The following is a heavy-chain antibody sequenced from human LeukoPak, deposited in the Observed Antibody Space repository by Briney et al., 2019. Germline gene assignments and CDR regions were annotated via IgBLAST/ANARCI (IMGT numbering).Heavy chain of an antibody. CDR2: INSDGSST. Sequence: GGSLRLSCAASGFTFSSYWMHWVRQAPGKGLVWVSRINSDGSSTSYADSVKGRFTISRDNAMNTLYLQMNSLRAEDTAVYYCARGVTMATITPLFCWGQGTLVTVSS. J-gene: IGHJ4*02. V-gene: IGHV3-74*01. D-gene: IGHD5-24*01. CDR3: ARGVTMATITPLFC. CDR1: GFTFSSYW.